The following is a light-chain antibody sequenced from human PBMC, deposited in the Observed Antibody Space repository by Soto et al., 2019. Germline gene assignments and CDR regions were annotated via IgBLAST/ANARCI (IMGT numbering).Light chain of an antibody. Sequence: DIQMTQSPSSLSASVGDRVTITCQASQDISNSIIWYQQRPGKAPKLVIHDASTLETGVPSRLSGSGSGTEFTFTITTLQSEDIATYYCHQYHSLPLTFGGGTKVEIK. CDR2: DAS. J-gene: IGKJ4*01. CDR3: HQYHSLPLT. CDR1: QDISNS. V-gene: IGKV1-33*01.